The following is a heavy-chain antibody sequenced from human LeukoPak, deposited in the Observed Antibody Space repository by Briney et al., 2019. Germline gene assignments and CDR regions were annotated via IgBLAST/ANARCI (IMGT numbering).Heavy chain of an antibody. J-gene: IGHJ4*02. Sequence: GGSLRLSCAASGFTFSSYAMSWVRQAPGKGLEWVSAISGSGGSTYYADSVKGRFTISRDNSKNTLYLQMNSLRAEDTAVYYCAKQSGGFRAGPYDYWGQGTLVTVSS. V-gene: IGHV3-23*01. CDR3: AKQSGGFRAGPYDY. CDR1: GFTFSSYA. CDR2: ISGSGGST. D-gene: IGHD6-13*01.